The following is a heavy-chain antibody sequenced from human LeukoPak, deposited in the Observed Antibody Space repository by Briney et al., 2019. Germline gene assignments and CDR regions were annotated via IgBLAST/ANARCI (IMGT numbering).Heavy chain of an antibody. J-gene: IGHJ6*02. V-gene: IGHV3-23*01. CDR2: IGSDGKT. D-gene: IGHD3-22*01. CDR3: ARDAHYYEGMDV. CDR1: GFPFSSCA. Sequence: PGGSLRLSCEAPGFPFSSCAMTWVRQAPGKGLEWVSSIGSDGKTHYSESVKGRFVISRDNFGGMVFLQLNSLRVEDTALYYCARDAHYYEGMDVWGQGTTVTVSS.